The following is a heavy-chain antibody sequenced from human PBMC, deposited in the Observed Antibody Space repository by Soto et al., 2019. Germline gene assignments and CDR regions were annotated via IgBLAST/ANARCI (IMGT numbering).Heavy chain of an antibody. D-gene: IGHD3-9*01. CDR2: IKSKTDGGTT. CDR3: TTLVYDILTAFDY. Sequence: LRLSCAASGFTFSNAWMSWVRQAPGKGLEWVGRIKSKTDGGTTDYAAPVKGRFTISRDDSKNTLYLQMNSLKTEDTAVYYCTTLVYDILTAFDYWGQGTLVTVSS. V-gene: IGHV3-15*01. CDR1: GFTFSNAW. J-gene: IGHJ4*02.